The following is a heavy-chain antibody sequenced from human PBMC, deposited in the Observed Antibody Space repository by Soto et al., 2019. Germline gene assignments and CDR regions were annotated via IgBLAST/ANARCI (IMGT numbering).Heavy chain of an antibody. CDR3: VGGQYYFDY. Sequence: QVQLVESGGGVVQPGRSLRLSCAASGFPFSSYGMHWVREAPGKGLEWVAVISYDGSNKYYADSVKGRFTISRDNSARPPYLQMNSLRPEDTALYYCVGGQYYFDYRGQGTLVTVSP. CDR2: ISYDGSNK. J-gene: IGHJ4*02. CDR1: GFPFSSYG. V-gene: IGHV3-30*03. D-gene: IGHD3-10*01.